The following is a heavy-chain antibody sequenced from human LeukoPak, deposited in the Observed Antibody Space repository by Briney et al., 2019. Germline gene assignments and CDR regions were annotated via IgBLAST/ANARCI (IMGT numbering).Heavy chain of an antibody. Sequence: GGSLRLSCAASGFTFNNYWMHWVRQAPGKGLVWVSRINSDGRRTTYADSVKGRFTISRDNAKNTLYLQMNSLRAEDTAVYYCVRGGGYSSGPDYWGQGTLVTVSS. CDR1: GFTFNNYW. V-gene: IGHV3-74*01. CDR3: VRGGGYSSGPDY. J-gene: IGHJ4*02. CDR2: INSDGRRT. D-gene: IGHD6-19*01.